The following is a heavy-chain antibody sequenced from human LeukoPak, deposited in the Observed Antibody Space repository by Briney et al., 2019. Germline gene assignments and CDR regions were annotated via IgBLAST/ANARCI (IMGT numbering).Heavy chain of an antibody. J-gene: IGHJ4*02. Sequence: GGSLRLSCAASGFTFDDYAMHWVRQAPGKGLEWVSGISWNSGSIDYADSVKGRFTISRDNAKNSLYLQMNSLRAEDTAVYYCAKDRYSSGWRLDYFDYWGQGTLVTVSS. V-gene: IGHV3-9*01. CDR3: AKDRYSSGWRLDYFDY. CDR2: ISWNSGSI. CDR1: GFTFDDYA. D-gene: IGHD6-19*01.